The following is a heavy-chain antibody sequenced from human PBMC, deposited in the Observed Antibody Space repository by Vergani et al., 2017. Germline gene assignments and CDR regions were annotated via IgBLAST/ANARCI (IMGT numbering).Heavy chain of an antibody. CDR2: MSYDGENK. Sequence: QVQLVESGGGVVLPGRSLRLSCAASGFIFNTYSVHWVRQAPGKGLEWVAFMSYDGENKFYADSVKGRFTISRDNSKNTLYLQMNSLRTEDTAVYYCAKGLLRYCSSSSCYDDYFDYWGQGTRVTVSS. J-gene: IGHJ4*02. V-gene: IGHV3-30*18. CDR3: AKGLLRYCSSSSCYDDYFDY. D-gene: IGHD2-2*01. CDR1: GFIFNTYS.